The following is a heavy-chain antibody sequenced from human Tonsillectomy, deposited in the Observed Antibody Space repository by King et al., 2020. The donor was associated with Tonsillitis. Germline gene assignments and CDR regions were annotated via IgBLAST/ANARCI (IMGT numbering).Heavy chain of an antibody. CDR1: GGSISSYY. CDR3: ARQTGDYPSRLPYYFDY. V-gene: IGHV4-59*08. D-gene: IGHD4-17*01. CDR2: IYYSGST. Sequence: VQLQESGPGLVKPSETLSLTCTVSGGSISSYYWSWIRQPPGKGLEWIGYIYYSGSTNYNPSLKSRVTISVEPSKNQFSLKLSSVTAADTAVHYCARQTGDYPSRLPYYFDYWGQGTLVTVSS. J-gene: IGHJ4*02.